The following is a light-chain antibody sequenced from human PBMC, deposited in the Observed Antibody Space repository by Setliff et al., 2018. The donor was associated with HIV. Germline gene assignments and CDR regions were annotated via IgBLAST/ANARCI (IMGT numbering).Light chain of an antibody. Sequence: QSALTQPASVSGSPGQAITISCTGTSGDVGTYNLVSWYQQHPGKAPKLVIYDVSHRPSGVSDRFSGSKSGNTASLTISGLQAEDEGDYYCSSYTSDSSLVFGTGTKVTVL. CDR1: SGDVGTYNL. CDR2: DVS. CDR3: SSYTSDSSLV. V-gene: IGLV2-14*02. J-gene: IGLJ1*01.